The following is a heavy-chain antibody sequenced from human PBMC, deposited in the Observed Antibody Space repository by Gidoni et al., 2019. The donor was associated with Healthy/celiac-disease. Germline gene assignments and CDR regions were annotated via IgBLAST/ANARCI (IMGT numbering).Heavy chain of an antibody. V-gene: IGHV3-33*01. CDR1: GFTFSSYG. J-gene: IGHJ4*02. Sequence: QVQLVESGGGVVQPGWSLRLSCAASGFTFSSYGMHWVRQAPGKGLGWVAVIWDDGSNKYYADAVKGRFTISRDNSKNTLYLQMNSLRADDTAVYYCAREESLEGLLPYYFDYWGQGTLVTVSS. D-gene: IGHD2-15*01. CDR3: AREESLEGLLPYYFDY. CDR2: IWDDGSNK.